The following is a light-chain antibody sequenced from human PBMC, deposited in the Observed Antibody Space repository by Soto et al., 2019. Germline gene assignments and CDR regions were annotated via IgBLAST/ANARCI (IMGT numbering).Light chain of an antibody. CDR1: QGISSY. Sequence: IQLTQSPSSLSASVGDRVTITCRASQGISSYLGWYQQKPGKAPNLLIYDASTLHSGVPSRFSGGGSGTDFTLTISSLQPEDFATYYCQQSSTAPFTFGPGTKVDIK. J-gene: IGKJ3*01. CDR2: DAS. V-gene: IGKV1-39*01. CDR3: QQSSTAPFT.